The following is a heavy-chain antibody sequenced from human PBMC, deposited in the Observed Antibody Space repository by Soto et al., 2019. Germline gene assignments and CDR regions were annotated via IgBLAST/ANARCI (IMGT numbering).Heavy chain of an antibody. Sequence: GGSLRLSCAASGFPFSSYAMSWVRQSPGKGLEWVSVISVSGSDTFYADSVKGRFAISRDNSKNTMYLQMNSLRAEDTAVYYCAKDVVYSGSFGDDSWGLGILVAVSS. CDR2: ISVSGSDT. D-gene: IGHD1-26*01. CDR3: AKDVVYSGSFGDDS. CDR1: GFPFSSYA. J-gene: IGHJ4*02. V-gene: IGHV3-23*01.